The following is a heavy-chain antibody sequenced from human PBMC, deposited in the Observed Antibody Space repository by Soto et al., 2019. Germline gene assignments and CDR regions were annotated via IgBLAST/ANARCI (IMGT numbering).Heavy chain of an antibody. CDR1: GFIFSNFG. CDR3: ARDDIPGIAVATYGMDV. CDR2: IWYDGSNE. Sequence: QVQLVESGGGVVQPGRSLRLSCAASGFIFSNFGMHWVRQAPGKGLEWVAVIWYDGSNEYYADSVKGRFTISKDNSKNTLYLQMNSLRAEDTAVYYCARDDIPGIAVATYGMDVWGQGPRSPSP. D-gene: IGHD6-19*01. V-gene: IGHV3-33*01. J-gene: IGHJ6*02.